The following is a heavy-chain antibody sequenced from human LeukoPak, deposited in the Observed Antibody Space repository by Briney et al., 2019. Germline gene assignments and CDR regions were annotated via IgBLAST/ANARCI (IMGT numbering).Heavy chain of an antibody. Sequence: SVKVSCKASGGTFSSYAISWVRQAPGQGLEWMGRIIPILGIANYAQKFQGRVTITADKSMSTAYMELSSLRSEDTAVYYCARDLHYDSSGYYYGADAFDIWGQGTMVTVSP. D-gene: IGHD3-22*01. CDR1: GGTFSSYA. V-gene: IGHV1-69*04. CDR2: IIPILGIA. CDR3: ARDLHYDSSGYYYGADAFDI. J-gene: IGHJ3*02.